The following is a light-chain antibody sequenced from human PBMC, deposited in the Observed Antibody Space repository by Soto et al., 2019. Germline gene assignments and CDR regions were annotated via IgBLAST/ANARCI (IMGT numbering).Light chain of an antibody. Sequence: ESVLTQSPGTLSLSPGERATLSCRASQSVASSFLVWYQQKLGQAPRLLIYGASNRATGIPGRFTGSGSGTDFTLTISSLEPEDFAVYYCQQFDSSPYTCGQGTKVEIK. CDR1: QSVASSF. CDR2: GAS. J-gene: IGKJ2*01. V-gene: IGKV3-20*01. CDR3: QQFDSSPYT.